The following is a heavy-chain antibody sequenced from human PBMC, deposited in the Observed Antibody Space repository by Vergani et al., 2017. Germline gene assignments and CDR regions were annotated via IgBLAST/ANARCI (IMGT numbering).Heavy chain of an antibody. J-gene: IGHJ3*02. CDR1: GFTFSSYA. Sequence: EVQLLESGGGLVQPGGSLRLSCAASGFTFSSYAMSWVRQAPGKGLEWVSAISGSGGSTYYADSVKGRFTISRDNSKNTLYLQMNSLRAEGTAVYYCATRYRYCSGGSCYSDAFDIWGQGTMVTVSS. V-gene: IGHV3-23*01. D-gene: IGHD2-15*01. CDR2: ISGSGGST. CDR3: ATRYRYCSGGSCYSDAFDI.